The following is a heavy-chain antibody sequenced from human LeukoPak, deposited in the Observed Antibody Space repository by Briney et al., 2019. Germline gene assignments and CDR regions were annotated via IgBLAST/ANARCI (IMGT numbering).Heavy chain of an antibody. CDR1: GGSISSGGYY. CDR2: IYHSGST. V-gene: IGHV4-30-2*01. D-gene: IGHD1-1*01. CDR3: ARVWSYYYYMDV. J-gene: IGHJ6*03. Sequence: SQTLSLTCTVSGGSISSGGYYWSWIRQPPGKGLEWIGYIYHSGSTYYNPSLRSRVTISVDRPKYQFSLKLSSVTAADTAVYYCARVWSYYYYMDVWGKGTTVTVSS.